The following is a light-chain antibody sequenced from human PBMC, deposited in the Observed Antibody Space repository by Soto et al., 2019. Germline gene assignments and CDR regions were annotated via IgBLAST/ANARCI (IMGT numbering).Light chain of an antibody. J-gene: IGKJ4*01. CDR1: HSISTN. Sequence: EIIMTQSPATLSVSPGEGATLSCRTSHSISTNLAWYQHTRGQSPRLLVYGASTRATGVPARFSGSGSGAEFTLSISSLQSEDFAVYYCQQYNSWPTFGGGTKVEIK. CDR2: GAS. CDR3: QQYNSWPT. V-gene: IGKV3-15*01.